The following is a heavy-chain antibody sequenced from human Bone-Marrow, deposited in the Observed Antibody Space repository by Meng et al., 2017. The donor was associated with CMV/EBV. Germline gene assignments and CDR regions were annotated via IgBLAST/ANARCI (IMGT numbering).Heavy chain of an antibody. D-gene: IGHD2-2*02. J-gene: IGHJ6*02. Sequence: ASVKVSCKASGYTFTSCGISWVRQAPGQGLEWMGWISAYNGNTNYAQKLQGRVTMTTDTSTSTAYMELRSLRSDDTAVYYCARERERVYCSSTSCYTTYYYYYGMDVWGQGTTVTVSS. V-gene: IGHV1-18*01. CDR3: ARERERVYCSSTSCYTTYYYYYGMDV. CDR2: ISAYNGNT. CDR1: GYTFTSCG.